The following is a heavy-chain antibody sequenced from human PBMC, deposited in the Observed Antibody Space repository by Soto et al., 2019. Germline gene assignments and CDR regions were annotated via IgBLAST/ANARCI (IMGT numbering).Heavy chain of an antibody. CDR3: ARLPPLLWFGELHYYGMDV. CDR2: IYYSGST. J-gene: IGHJ6*02. CDR1: GGSISSSSYY. Sequence: TSETLSLTCTVSGGSISSSSYYWGWIRQPPGKGLEWIGSIYYSGSTYYNPSLKSRVTISVDTSKNQFSLKLSSVTAADTAAYYCARLPPLLWFGELHYYGMDVWGQGTTVTVSS. V-gene: IGHV4-39*01. D-gene: IGHD3-10*01.